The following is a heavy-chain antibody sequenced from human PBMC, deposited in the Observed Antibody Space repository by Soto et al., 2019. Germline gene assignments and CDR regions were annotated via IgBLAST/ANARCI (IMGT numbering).Heavy chain of an antibody. CDR1: GGSISSDY. D-gene: IGHD3-9*01. CDR2: IYYSDIT. J-gene: IGHJ4*02. Sequence: QVQLQESGPGLVKPSETLSLTCTVSGGSISSDYWNWIRQAPGKGLEWIGFIYYSDITNYNPSLKSRVTMSLDTSKNQFSLKLSSVTAADTAVYYCARRVYDFLTGYSRFDYWGQGTLVTVSS. CDR3: ARRVYDFLTGYSRFDY. V-gene: IGHV4-59*08.